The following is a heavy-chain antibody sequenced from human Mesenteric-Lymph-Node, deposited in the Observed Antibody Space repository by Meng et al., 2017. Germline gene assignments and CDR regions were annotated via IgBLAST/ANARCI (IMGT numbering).Heavy chain of an antibody. J-gene: IGHJ2*01. CDR2: IRSSNSTI. V-gene: IGHV3-11*04. Sequence: GESPKTSCAASGFTFSDYYMSWIRQAPGKGLEWVSYIRSSNSTIYYADSVKGRFTIYRDNAKNSLYLQMNSLRAEDTAVYYCARDSPLLRWPSYWYFDLWGRGTLVTVSS. D-gene: IGHD4-23*01. CDR1: GFTFSDYY. CDR3: ARDSPLLRWPSYWYFDL.